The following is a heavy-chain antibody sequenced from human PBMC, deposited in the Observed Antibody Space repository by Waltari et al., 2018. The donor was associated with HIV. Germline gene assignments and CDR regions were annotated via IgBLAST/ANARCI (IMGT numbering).Heavy chain of an antibody. J-gene: IGHJ3*02. D-gene: IGHD1-26*01. CDR1: GYTFTVYY. CDR2: INPNSGGT. CDR3: ARDPRGSWGAFDI. Sequence: QVQLVQSGAEVKKPGASVTVSCKASGYTFTVYYMHWVRQAPGQGLEWMVWINPNSGGTNYAQKFQGRVTMTRDTSISTAYMELNSLRSDDTAVYYCARDPRGSWGAFDIWGQGTMVTVSS. V-gene: IGHV1-2*02.